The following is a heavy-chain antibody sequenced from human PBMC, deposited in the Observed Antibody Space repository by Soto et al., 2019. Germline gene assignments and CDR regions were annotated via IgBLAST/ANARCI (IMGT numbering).Heavy chain of an antibody. CDR3: EGFDDYGMDV. J-gene: IGHJ6*02. Sequence: GGSLRLSCAASGFTFSSYAIILFRQAPGKGLEWVSAISGSGGSTYYADSVKGRFTISRDNSKNTLYLQMNSLRAEDTAVYYCEGFDDYGMDVWGQGTTVTVSS. V-gene: IGHV3-23*01. CDR1: GFTFSSYA. CDR2: ISGSGGST.